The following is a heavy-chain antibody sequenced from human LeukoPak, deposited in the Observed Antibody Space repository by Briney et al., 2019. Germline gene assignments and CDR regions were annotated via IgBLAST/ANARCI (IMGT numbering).Heavy chain of an antibody. Sequence: ASVKVSCKASGYTFTSYAMHWVRQAPGQRLEWMGWINAGNGNTKYSQKFQGRVTITRDTSASTAYMGLSSLRSKDTAVYYCARDRRGYSGYDLTTYYFDYWGQGTLVTVSS. V-gene: IGHV1-3*01. CDR2: INAGNGNT. D-gene: IGHD5-12*01. CDR3: ARDRRGYSGYDLTTYYFDY. CDR1: GYTFTSYA. J-gene: IGHJ4*02.